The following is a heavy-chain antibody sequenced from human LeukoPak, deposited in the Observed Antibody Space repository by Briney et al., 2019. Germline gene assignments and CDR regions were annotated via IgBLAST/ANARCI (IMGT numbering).Heavy chain of an antibody. CDR3: ARHSSVSGGAFQY. V-gene: IGHV4-59*08. CDR2: IYHSGST. Sequence: PSETLSLTCTVSGGSISSYYWSWIRQPPGEGLEWIGFIYHSGSTNYNPSLKSRVTISVDTSKNQLSLKLNSVTAADTAVYYCARHSSVSGGAFQYWGQGTPVTVSS. D-gene: IGHD6-19*01. J-gene: IGHJ4*02. CDR1: GGSISSYY.